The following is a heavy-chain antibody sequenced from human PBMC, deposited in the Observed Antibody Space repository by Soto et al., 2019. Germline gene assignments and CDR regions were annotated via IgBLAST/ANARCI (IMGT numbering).Heavy chain of an antibody. J-gene: IGHJ6*02. D-gene: IGHD6-13*01. Sequence: PVGSLSLSCAACGFTFISYGMDWVSQAPGKGLEWVAVISYDGSNKYYADSVKGRFTISRDNSKNTLYLQMNSLRAEDTAVYYCAKDKKQLAYYYYGMDVWGQGTTVTSP. CDR1: GFTFISYG. CDR3: AKDKKQLAYYYYGMDV. CDR2: ISYDGSNK. V-gene: IGHV3-30*18.